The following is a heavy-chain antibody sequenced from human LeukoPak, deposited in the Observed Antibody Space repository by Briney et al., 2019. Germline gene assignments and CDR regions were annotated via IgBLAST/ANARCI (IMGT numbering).Heavy chain of an antibody. Sequence: PSETLSLTCTVSGGSISSSSYYWGWIRQPPGKGLEWIGSIYYSGITYYNPSLKSRVTISVDTSKNQFSLKLSSVTAADTAVYYCARDVRGPPWYFDLWGRGTLVTVSS. CDR1: GGSISSSSYY. D-gene: IGHD2-8*01. V-gene: IGHV4-39*07. CDR2: IYYSGIT. J-gene: IGHJ2*01. CDR3: ARDVRGPPWYFDL.